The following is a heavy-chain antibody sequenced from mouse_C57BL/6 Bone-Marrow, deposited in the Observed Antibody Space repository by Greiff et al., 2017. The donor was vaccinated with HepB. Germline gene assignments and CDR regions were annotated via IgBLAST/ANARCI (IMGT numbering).Heavy chain of an antibody. CDR3: ARYPPIRWGYFDY. CDR2: IRNKANGYTT. Sequence: EVMLVESGGGLLQPGGSLSLSCAASGFTFTDYYMSWVRQPPGKALEWLGFIRNKANGYTTEYSASVKGRFTISRDNSQSILYLQMNALRAEDSATYCCARYPPIRWGYFDYWGQGTTLTVSS. V-gene: IGHV7-3*01. CDR1: GFTFTDYY. D-gene: IGHD1-1*02. J-gene: IGHJ2*01.